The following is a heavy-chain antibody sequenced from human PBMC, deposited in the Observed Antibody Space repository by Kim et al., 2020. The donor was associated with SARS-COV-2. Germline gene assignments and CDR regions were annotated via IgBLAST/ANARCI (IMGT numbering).Heavy chain of an antibody. D-gene: IGHD5-12*01. CDR1: GFTFGDYA. CDR2: ISWNSGSI. V-gene: IGHV3-9*01. Sequence: GGSLRLSCAASGFTFGDYAMHWVRQAPGKGLEWVSGISWNSGSIGYADSVKGRFTISRDNAKNSLYLQMNSLRAEDTALYYCAKDHNRRDGYNQRGLYPSYFDYWGQGTLVTVSS. CDR3: AKDHNRRDGYNQRGLYPSYFDY. J-gene: IGHJ4*02.